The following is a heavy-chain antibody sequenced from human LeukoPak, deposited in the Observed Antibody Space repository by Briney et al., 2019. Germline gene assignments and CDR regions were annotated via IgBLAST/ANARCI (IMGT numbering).Heavy chain of an antibody. CDR3: ARDLGVGGTSPMYYFDY. V-gene: IGHV1-69*04. J-gene: IGHJ4*02. CDR2: IIPILGIA. CDR1: GGTFSSYT. Sequence: GASVKVSCKASGGTFSSYTISWVRRTPGQGLEWMGRIIPILGIANYAQKFQGRVTITADKSTSTAYMELSSLRSEDTAVYYCARDLGVGGTSPMYYFDYWGQGTLVTVSS. D-gene: IGHD1-26*01.